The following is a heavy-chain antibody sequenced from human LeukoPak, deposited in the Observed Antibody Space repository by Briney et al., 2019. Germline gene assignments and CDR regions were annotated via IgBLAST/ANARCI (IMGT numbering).Heavy chain of an antibody. V-gene: IGHV3-48*01. D-gene: IGHD1-26*01. CDR3: ARAPSGYYSDY. CDR2: ISSSSSTI. J-gene: IGHJ4*02. Sequence: GGSLRLSCAASGFTFRSYSINWVRQAPGKGLEWVSYISSSSSTIYYADSVKGRFTISRDNAKNSLYLQMNSLRAEDTAVYYCARAPSGYYSDYWGQGTLVTVSS. CDR1: GFTFRSYS.